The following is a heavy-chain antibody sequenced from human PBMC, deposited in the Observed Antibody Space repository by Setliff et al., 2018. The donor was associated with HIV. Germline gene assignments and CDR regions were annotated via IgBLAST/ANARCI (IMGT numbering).Heavy chain of an antibody. CDR1: GYTLTGYY. Sequence: ASVKVSCKVYGYTLTGYYMHWVRQAPGQGLEWMGWISGYNGNTHYAEKLQDRVTMTTDTSTNTAYMELRSLISDDTAVYYCARIYYYDSDGYYYGGRGHFDYWGQGTLVTVSS. V-gene: IGHV1-18*04. CDR2: ISGYNGNT. CDR3: ARIYYYDSDGYYYGGRGHFDY. J-gene: IGHJ4*02. D-gene: IGHD3-22*01.